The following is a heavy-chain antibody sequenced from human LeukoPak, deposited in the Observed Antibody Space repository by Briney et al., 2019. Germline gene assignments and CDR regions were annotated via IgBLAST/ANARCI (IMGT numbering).Heavy chain of an antibody. CDR2: ISQSAIA. J-gene: IGHJ4*02. CDR3: ARASVEHSIVAGDYFDY. V-gene: IGHV4-38-2*01. CDR1: GYSINNAHY. D-gene: IGHD1/OR15-1a*01. Sequence: SETLSLTCAVSGYSINNAHYWAWIRQLPGKGLEWIGNISQSAIASYNPSLKSRVTISLDTSNNHFSLDLRSVTAADTAVYFCARASVEHSIVAGDYFDYWGQGTLVTVSS.